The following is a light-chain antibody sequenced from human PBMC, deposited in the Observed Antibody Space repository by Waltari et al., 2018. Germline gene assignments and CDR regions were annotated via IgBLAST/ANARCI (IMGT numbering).Light chain of an antibody. CDR2: DVS. Sequence: QSALTQPASVSGSPGQSITISCTGTSSDVGGYNYVSWYQQHPGKAPKLLIFDVSYRPSGVSDRFSGSKSGNTASLPISGLQAEDESDYYCCSFTSRSTWVFGGGTKLTVL. CDR1: SSDVGGYNY. J-gene: IGLJ3*02. CDR3: CSFTSRSTWV. V-gene: IGLV2-14*01.